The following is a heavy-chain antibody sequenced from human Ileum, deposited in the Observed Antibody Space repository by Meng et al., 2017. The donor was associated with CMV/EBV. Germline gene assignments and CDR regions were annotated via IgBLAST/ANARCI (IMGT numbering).Heavy chain of an antibody. J-gene: IGHJ4*02. Sequence: GGSLRLSCAASGFTFGNSWMHWVRQVPGKGLVWVSRINSDGTSTSYADSVKGRFTVSRNNAKNTLYLQMSSLRPEDTAVYYCARSEGYCSNAVCYLDYWGQGTLVTVSS. D-gene: IGHD2-8*01. CDR3: ARSEGYCSNAVCYLDY. CDR1: GFTFGNSW. V-gene: IGHV3-74*01. CDR2: INSDGTST.